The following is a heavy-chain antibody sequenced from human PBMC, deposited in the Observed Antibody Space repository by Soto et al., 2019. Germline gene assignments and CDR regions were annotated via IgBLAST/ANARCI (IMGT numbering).Heavy chain of an antibody. Sequence: SETLSLTCTVAGGSISNYYWSWIRQPPGKGLEWIGYIYYSGSTNYNPSLKSRVTISVDTSKNQFSLKLSSVTAADTAVYYCAKRSGYDYGYFDSWGQGTLVTVSS. CDR2: IYYSGST. D-gene: IGHD5-18*01. J-gene: IGHJ4*02. CDR1: GGSISNYY. CDR3: AKRSGYDYGYFDS. V-gene: IGHV4-59*08.